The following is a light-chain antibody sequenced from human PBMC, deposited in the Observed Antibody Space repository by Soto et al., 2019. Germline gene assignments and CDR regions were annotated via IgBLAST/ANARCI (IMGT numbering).Light chain of an antibody. Sequence: QSVLTQPPSGSGAPGQRVTISCTGNSSNVGAGYDVHWYQQLPGAAPKLVIFGNRNRPSGVPERFSGSKSGTSASLAITGLQAEDEADYYCQAYDYSLTASVFGGGTQLTVL. V-gene: IGLV1-40*01. J-gene: IGLJ3*02. CDR3: QAYDYSLTASV. CDR1: SSNVGAGYD. CDR2: GNR.